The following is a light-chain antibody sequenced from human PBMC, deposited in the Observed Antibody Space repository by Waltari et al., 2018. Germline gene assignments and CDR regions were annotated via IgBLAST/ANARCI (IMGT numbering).Light chain of an antibody. J-gene: IGLJ3*02. CDR1: SGHSSNI. CDR2: VNSDGSH. V-gene: IGLV4-69*02. Sequence: QLVLTQSPSASASLGASVKLTCTLSSGHSSNIVAWHQQQPEKGPRFLMKVNSDGSHSKGDAIPDRFSGARSGAERYPPISTVQAEAEAVYYWQTGGSGTWVFGGGPKLTVL. CDR3: QTGGSGTWV.